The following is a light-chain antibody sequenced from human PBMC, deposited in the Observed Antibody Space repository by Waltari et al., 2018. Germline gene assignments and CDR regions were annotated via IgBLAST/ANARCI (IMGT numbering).Light chain of an antibody. J-gene: IGKJ1*01. V-gene: IGKV1-39*01. CDR1: QTIDRN. CDR2: AAS. Sequence: DIQMTQSPSSLSASVGDRVTITCRASQTIDRNLNWYHQKPGKAPKLLIYAASTLQSRVPSRFSGSGSGTDFTLTIIGLQPEDFATYFCQQSYRSPWTFGQGTRVDIK. CDR3: QQSYRSPWT.